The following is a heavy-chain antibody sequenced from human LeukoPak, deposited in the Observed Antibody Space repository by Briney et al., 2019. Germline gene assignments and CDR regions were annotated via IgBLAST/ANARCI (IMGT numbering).Heavy chain of an antibody. Sequence: SVKVSCKASGGTFSSYAISWVRQAPGQGLEWMGGIIPIFGTANYAQRFQGRVTITADESTSTAYMELSSLRSEDTAVYYCARTYDFWSGYYGGWFDPWGQGTLVTVSS. CDR3: ARTYDFWSGYYGGWFDP. D-gene: IGHD3-3*01. J-gene: IGHJ5*02. CDR1: GGTFSSYA. V-gene: IGHV1-69*13. CDR2: IIPIFGTA.